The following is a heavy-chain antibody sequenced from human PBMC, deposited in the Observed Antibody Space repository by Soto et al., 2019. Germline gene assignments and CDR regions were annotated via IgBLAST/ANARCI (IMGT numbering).Heavy chain of an antibody. V-gene: IGHV4-34*01. Sequence: QVQLQQWGAGLLKPSETLSLTCAVYGGSFSGYYWNWIRQPPGKGLEWIGEINHSGSTNYNPSLKSRVTISVDTSNNQFSLKLRSVTAAATAVYYCARGYGGNFDYWGQGTLVTVSS. J-gene: IGHJ4*02. CDR1: GGSFSGYY. CDR2: INHSGST. CDR3: ARGYGGNFDY. D-gene: IGHD3-10*01.